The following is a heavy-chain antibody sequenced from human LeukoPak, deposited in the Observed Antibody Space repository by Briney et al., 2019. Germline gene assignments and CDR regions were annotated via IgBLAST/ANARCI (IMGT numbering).Heavy chain of an antibody. D-gene: IGHD3-9*01. J-gene: IGHJ6*03. V-gene: IGHV1-2*02. CDR2: INPNSGGT. Sequence: GASVKVSCKASGYTFTGYYMHWVRQAPGQGLEWMGWINPNSGGTNYAQKFQGRVTMTRDTSISTAYMELSRLGSDDTAVYYCARVGGLRYFDWLFPYMDVWGKGTTVTISS. CDR3: ARVGGLRYFDWLFPYMDV. CDR1: GYTFTGYY.